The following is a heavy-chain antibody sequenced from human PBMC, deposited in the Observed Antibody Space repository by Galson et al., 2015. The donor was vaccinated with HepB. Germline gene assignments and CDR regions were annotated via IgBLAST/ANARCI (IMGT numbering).Heavy chain of an antibody. CDR1: GGTFSSYT. Sequence: SVKVSCKASGGTFSSYTISWVRQAPGQGLEWMGRIIPILGIANYAQKFQGRVTITADKSTSTAYMELSSLRSEDTAVYYCASPLYDSSGYYYVPEYFQHWGQGTLVTVSS. D-gene: IGHD3-22*01. CDR3: ASPLYDSSGYYYVPEYFQH. V-gene: IGHV1-69*02. CDR2: IIPILGIA. J-gene: IGHJ1*01.